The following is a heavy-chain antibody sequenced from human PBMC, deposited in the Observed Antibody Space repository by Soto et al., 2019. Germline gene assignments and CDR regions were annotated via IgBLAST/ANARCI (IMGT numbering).Heavy chain of an antibody. CDR2: ISSSGSTI. CDR1: GFTFSDYY. D-gene: IGHD3-10*01. J-gene: IGHJ3*02. V-gene: IGHV3-11*01. Sequence: GGSLRLSCAASGFTFSDYYMSWIRQAPGKGLEWVSYISSSGSTIYYADSVKGRFTISRDNAKNSLYLQINSLRAEDTAVYYCARDEELATVAFDIWGQGTMVTVSS. CDR3: ARDEELATVAFDI.